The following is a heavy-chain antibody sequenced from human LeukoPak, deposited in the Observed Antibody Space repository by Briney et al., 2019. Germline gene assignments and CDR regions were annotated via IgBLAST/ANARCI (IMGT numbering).Heavy chain of an antibody. CDR1: GFTFSSYE. D-gene: IGHD2-2*01. V-gene: IGHV3-48*03. CDR2: ISSSGSTI. Sequence: GSLRLSCAASGFTFSSYEMNWVRQAPGKGLEWVSYISSSGSTIYYADSVKGRFTISRDNAKNSLYLQMNSLRAEDTAVYYCASNYCSSTSSYVYRYYYYMDVWGKGTTVTVSS. J-gene: IGHJ6*03. CDR3: ASNYCSSTSSYVYRYYYYMDV.